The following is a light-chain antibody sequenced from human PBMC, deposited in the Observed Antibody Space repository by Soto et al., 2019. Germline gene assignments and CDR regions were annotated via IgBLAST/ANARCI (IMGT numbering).Light chain of an antibody. CDR2: DVS. CDR1: SSDVGFSNY. CDR3: GSFTSSDTDV. Sequence: QSVLTQPASVSGSPGQSITISCTGTSSDVGFSNYIFWYQQHPGKAPKLIISDVSNRPSGVSNRSSGSKSANTASLTISGLQAEDEADYYCGSFTSSDTDVFGSGTKATVL. J-gene: IGLJ1*01. V-gene: IGLV2-14*03.